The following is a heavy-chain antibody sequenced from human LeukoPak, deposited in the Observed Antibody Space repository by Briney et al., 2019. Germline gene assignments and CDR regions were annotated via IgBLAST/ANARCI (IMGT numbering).Heavy chain of an antibody. D-gene: IGHD3-22*01. J-gene: IGHJ3*02. Sequence: SETLSLTCTVSGGSISSFFWNWIRQPPGKGLEWIGFTHNSGSTNYNPSLKSRVTISVDTSKNQFSLKLSSVTAADTAVYFCARGPYSYDSSGAFDIWGQGTMVTVSS. V-gene: IGHV4-59*08. CDR3: ARGPYSYDSSGAFDI. CDR2: THNSGST. CDR1: GGSISSFF.